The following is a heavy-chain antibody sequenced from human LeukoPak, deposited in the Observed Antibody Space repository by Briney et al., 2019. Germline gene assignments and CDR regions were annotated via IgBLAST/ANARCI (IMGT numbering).Heavy chain of an antibody. CDR1: GFTFSGSA. V-gene: IGHV3-73*01. Sequence: GGSLRLSCAASGFTFSGSAMHWVRQASGKGLEWVGRIRSKANSYSTAYAASVKGRFTISRDDSKNTANLQMNSLKTEDTAVYYCTRHYGDYDPNELDVWGKGTTVTVSS. D-gene: IGHD4-17*01. J-gene: IGHJ6*04. CDR3: TRHYGDYDPNELDV. CDR2: IRSKANSYST.